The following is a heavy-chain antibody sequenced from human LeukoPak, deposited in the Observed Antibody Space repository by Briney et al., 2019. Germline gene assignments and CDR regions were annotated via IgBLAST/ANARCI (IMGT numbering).Heavy chain of an antibody. CDR3: ARDRTLGYGSGGSCDFDY. CDR2: ISAYNGNT. CDR1: GYTFTSYG. Sequence: ASVKVSCTASGYTFTSYGISWVRQAPGQGLEWMGWISAYNGNTNYAQKLQGRVTMTTDTSTSTAYMELRSLRSDDTAVYYCARDRTLGYGSGGSCDFDYWGQGTLVTVSS. J-gene: IGHJ4*02. D-gene: IGHD2-15*01. V-gene: IGHV1-18*01.